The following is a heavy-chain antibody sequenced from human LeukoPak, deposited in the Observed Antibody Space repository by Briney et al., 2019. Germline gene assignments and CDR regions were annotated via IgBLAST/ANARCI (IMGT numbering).Heavy chain of an antibody. J-gene: IGHJ4*02. CDR3: ARSVVGFGELLLSYFDY. V-gene: IGHV1-18*01. Sequence: ASVKVSCKASGYTFTSYGISWVRQAPGQGLEWMGWISAYNGNTNCAQKLQGRVTMTTDTSTSTAYMELRSLRSDDTAVYYCARSVVGFGELLLSYFDYWGQGTLVTVSS. D-gene: IGHD3-10*01. CDR2: ISAYNGNT. CDR1: GYTFTSYG.